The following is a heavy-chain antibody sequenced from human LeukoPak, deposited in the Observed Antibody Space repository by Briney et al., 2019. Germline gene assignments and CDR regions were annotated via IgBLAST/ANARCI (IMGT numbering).Heavy chain of an antibody. J-gene: IGHJ4*02. D-gene: IGHD6-13*01. CDR1: GFTFSSYS. CDR3: ARERVAAAGDFDY. V-gene: IGHV3-21*01. CDR2: ISSSSYI. Sequence: GGSLRLSCAASGFTFSSYSMNWVRQAPGKGLEWVSSISSSSYIYYSDSVKGRFTISRDNAKNSLYLQKNSQRAEDTAVYYCARERVAAAGDFDYWGQGTLVTVSS.